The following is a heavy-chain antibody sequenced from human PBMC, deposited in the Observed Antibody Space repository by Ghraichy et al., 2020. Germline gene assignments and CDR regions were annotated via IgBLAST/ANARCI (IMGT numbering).Heavy chain of an antibody. CDR2: IYYSGST. V-gene: IGHV4-59*01. J-gene: IGHJ6*02. Sequence: SETLSLTCTVSGGSISSYYWSWIRQPPGKGLEWIGYIYYSGSTNYNPSLKSRVTISVDTSKNQFSLKLSSVTAADTAVDYCARAVIVDTTPIYYYYYGMDVWVQGATVTVSS. CDR3: ARAVIVDTTPIYYYYYGMDV. CDR1: GGSISSYY. D-gene: IGHD5-12*01.